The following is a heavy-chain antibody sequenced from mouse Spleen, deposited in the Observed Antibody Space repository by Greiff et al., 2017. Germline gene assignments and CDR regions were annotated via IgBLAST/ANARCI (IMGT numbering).Heavy chain of an antibody. CDR1: GYTFTDYA. D-gene: IGHD2-12*01. CDR2: IDPNSGGT. CDR3: ARAYYSSLLYAMDY. J-gene: IGHJ4*01. Sequence: VQGVESGPELVRPGESVKISCKGSGYTFTDYAMHWVKQRPGRGLEWIGRIDPNSGGTKYNEKFKSKATLTVDKPSSTAYMQLSSLTSEDSAVYYCARAYYSSLLYAMDYWGQGTSVTVSS. V-gene: IGHV1-72*01.